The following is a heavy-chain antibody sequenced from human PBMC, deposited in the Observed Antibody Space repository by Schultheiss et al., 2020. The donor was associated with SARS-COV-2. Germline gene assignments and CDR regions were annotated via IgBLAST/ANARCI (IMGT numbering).Heavy chain of an antibody. Sequence: ESLKISCAVYGGSFSGYYWSWIRQPPGKGLEWIGEINHSGSTNYNPSLKSRVTISVDTSKNQFSLKLSSVTAADTAVYYCARGYYDFWSGYYFHYYYMDVWGKGTTVTVSS. CDR3: ARGYYDFWSGYYFHYYYMDV. D-gene: IGHD3-3*01. CDR2: INHSGST. CDR1: GGSFSGYY. J-gene: IGHJ6*03. V-gene: IGHV4-34*01.